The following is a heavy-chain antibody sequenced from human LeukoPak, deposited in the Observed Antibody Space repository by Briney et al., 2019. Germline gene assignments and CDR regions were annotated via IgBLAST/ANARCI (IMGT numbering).Heavy chain of an antibody. J-gene: IGHJ4*02. Sequence: GGSLRLSREPSGLPFSSYWMLWVRQAPGKGLVWVSRIIGDGTIKTYADFVRGRFTISRDNTKNILYLQMNSLRVEDTAIYFCSRSQFDYWGQGVLVTVSS. CDR1: GLPFSSYW. V-gene: IGHV3-74*03. CDR2: IIGDGTIK. CDR3: SRSQFDY.